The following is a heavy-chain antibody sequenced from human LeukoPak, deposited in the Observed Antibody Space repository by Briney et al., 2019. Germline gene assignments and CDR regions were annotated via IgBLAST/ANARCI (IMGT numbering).Heavy chain of an antibody. CDR3: AKDHSSGCPGGY. V-gene: IGHV3-30*18. J-gene: IGHJ4*02. CDR2: ISYDGSNK. Sequence: SGGSPRLSCAASGFTFSSYGMHWVRQAPGKGLEWVAVISYDGSNKYYADSVKGRFTISRDNSKNTLYLQMNSLRAEDTAVYYCAKDHSSGCPGGYWGQGTLVTVSS. CDR1: GFTFSSYG. D-gene: IGHD6-19*01.